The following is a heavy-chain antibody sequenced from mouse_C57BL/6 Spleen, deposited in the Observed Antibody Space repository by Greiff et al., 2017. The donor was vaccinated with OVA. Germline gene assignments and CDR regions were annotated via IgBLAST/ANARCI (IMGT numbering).Heavy chain of an antibody. V-gene: IGHV1-39*01. Sequence: VHVKQSGPELVKPGASVKISCKASGHSFTDYNMNWVKQSNGKSLEWIGVINPNYGTTSYNQKFKGKATLTVDQSSSTAYMQLNSLTSEDSAVYYCARERDYYGSSPYWYFDVWGTGTTVTVSS. J-gene: IGHJ1*03. CDR1: GHSFTDYN. CDR2: INPNYGTT. D-gene: IGHD1-1*01. CDR3: ARERDYYGSSPYWYFDV.